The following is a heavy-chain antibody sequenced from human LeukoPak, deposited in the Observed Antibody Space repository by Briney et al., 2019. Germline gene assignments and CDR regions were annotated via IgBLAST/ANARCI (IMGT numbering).Heavy chain of an antibody. J-gene: IGHJ4*02. CDR2: IRGSGGTT. Sequence: GGSLRLSCAASGFTFSSYSMNWVRQAPGKGLEWVSAIRGSGGTTFYADSVKGRFTISRDNSKNTLYLQMNSLRAEDTAVYYCAKDLAVGGNWGQGALVTVSS. V-gene: IGHV3-23*01. CDR1: GFTFSSYS. D-gene: IGHD3-16*01. CDR3: AKDLAVGGN.